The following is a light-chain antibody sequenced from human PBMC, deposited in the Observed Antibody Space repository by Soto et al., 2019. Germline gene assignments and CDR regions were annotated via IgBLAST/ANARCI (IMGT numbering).Light chain of an antibody. CDR2: GAS. V-gene: IGKV3-20*01. CDR3: QQYGSSFLT. CDR1: QSVNSNY. J-gene: IGKJ4*01. Sequence: EIVLTQSPATLSVSPGERATLSCRASQSVNSNYLAWYQQKPGQAPRLLIYGASARATGIPDRFSGSGSGTDFTLTISRLEPEDFTVYYCQQYGSSFLTFGGGTKVDIK.